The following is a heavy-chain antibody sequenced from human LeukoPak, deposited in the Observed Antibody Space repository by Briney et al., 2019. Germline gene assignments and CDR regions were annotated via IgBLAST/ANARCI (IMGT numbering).Heavy chain of an antibody. Sequence: ASVKVSCKASGYTFTNYGITWVRQAPGQGLEWMGWISPYHGNTNYAQKLQGRVTMTTDTSTSTAHMELRSLSSDDTAVYYCATEGGWLYSDYGGIGHWGQGTLVTVSS. CDR1: GYTFTNYG. J-gene: IGHJ4*02. D-gene: IGHD4-23*01. CDR3: ATEGGWLYSDYGGIGH. CDR2: ISPYHGNT. V-gene: IGHV1-18*01.